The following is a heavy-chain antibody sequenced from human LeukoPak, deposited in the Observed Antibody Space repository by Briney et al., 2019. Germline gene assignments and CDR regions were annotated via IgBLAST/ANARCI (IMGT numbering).Heavy chain of an antibody. J-gene: IGHJ5*02. D-gene: IGHD3-16*01. CDR2: INPSGGST. CDR3: ARPVLGGERGNWFDP. Sequence: GASVKVSCKASGYTFTSYGISWVRQAPGQGLEWMGIINPSGGSTSYAQKFQGRVTMTRDMSTSTVYMELSSLRSEDTAVYYCARPVLGGERGNWFDPWGQGTLVTVSS. CDR1: GYTFTSYG. V-gene: IGHV1-46*01.